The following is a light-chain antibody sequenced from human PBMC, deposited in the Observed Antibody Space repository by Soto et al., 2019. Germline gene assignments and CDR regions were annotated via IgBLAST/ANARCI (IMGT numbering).Light chain of an antibody. V-gene: IGKV1-39*01. Sequence: DIQMTQSPSSLSASVGDRVTITCRAGQSILNYLSWYQLKPGKAPRLLMYGAASLQSGVPSRFSGSGPGTDFTLTISGLLPEDFATYYCQQNYRTPPTFGGGTKVDIK. CDR2: GAA. CDR1: QSILNY. J-gene: IGKJ4*01. CDR3: QQNYRTPPT.